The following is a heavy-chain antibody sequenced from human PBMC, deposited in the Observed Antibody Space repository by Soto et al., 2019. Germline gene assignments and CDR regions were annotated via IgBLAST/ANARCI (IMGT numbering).Heavy chain of an antibody. D-gene: IGHD2-15*01. J-gene: IGHJ5*02. CDR2: IYHSGST. V-gene: IGHV4-38-2*01. CDR1: GNSISSGYY. Sequence: SETLSLTCAVSGNSISSGYYWGWIRQPPGKGLEWIGRIYHSGSTYYNPSLKSRVTISVDTSKNQFSRKLSSVTAADTAVYYCATAPRDIVVVVAAPGSGWFDPWGQGTLVTVSS. CDR3: ATAPRDIVVVVAAPGSGWFDP.